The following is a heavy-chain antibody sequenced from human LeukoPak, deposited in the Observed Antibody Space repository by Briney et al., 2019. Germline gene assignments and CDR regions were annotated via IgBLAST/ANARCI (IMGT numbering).Heavy chain of an antibody. D-gene: IGHD5-12*01. CDR3: ARTPRGYSGYDSTDVADAFDI. CDR2: IYHSGST. J-gene: IGHJ3*02. CDR1: GGSISSSNW. V-gene: IGHV4-4*02. Sequence: SETLSLTCAVSGGSISSSNWWSWVRQPPGKGLEWIGEIYHSGSTNYNPSLKSRVTISVDKSKNQFSLKLSSVTAADTAVYYCARTPRGYSGYDSTDVADAFDIWGQGTMVTVSS.